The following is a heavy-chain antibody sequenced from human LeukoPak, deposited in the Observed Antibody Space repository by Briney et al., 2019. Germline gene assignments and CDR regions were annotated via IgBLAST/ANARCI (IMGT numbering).Heavy chain of an antibody. J-gene: IGHJ4*02. Sequence: PGGSLRLSCAASGFTFSTYGMHWVRQAPGKGLEWVTFIRYDGTNKYYADSVKGRFTISRDNSKNTLYLQMNSLRAEDTAVYYCAKGSLALNTYYYDSSGYRYFDYWGQGTLVPVSS. CDR3: AKGSLALNTYYYDSSGYRYFDY. CDR1: GFTFSTYG. D-gene: IGHD3-22*01. V-gene: IGHV3-30*02. CDR2: IRYDGTNK.